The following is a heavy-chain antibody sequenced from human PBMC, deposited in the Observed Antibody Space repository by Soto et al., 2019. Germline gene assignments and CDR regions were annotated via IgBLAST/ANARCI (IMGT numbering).Heavy chain of an antibody. CDR1: GYTFTSYY. J-gene: IGHJ6*04. V-gene: IGHV1-46*01. CDR3: ERDPRIAAAGRYYYVMDV. D-gene: IGHD6-13*01. CDR2: INPSGGST. Sequence: ASVKVSCKASGYTFTSYYMHWVRQAPGQGLEWMGIINPSGGSTSYAQKFQGRVTMTRDTSTSTVYMELSSLRSEDTAVYYCERDPRIAAAGRYYYVMDVWGKGTTVPVSS.